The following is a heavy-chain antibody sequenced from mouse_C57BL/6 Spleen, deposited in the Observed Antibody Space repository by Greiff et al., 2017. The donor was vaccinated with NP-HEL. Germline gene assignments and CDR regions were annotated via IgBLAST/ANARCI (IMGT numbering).Heavy chain of an antibody. CDR3: ARGGDGNSFAY. D-gene: IGHD2-1*01. CDR2: ISYDGSN. J-gene: IGHJ3*01. V-gene: IGHV3-6*01. CDR1: GYSITSGYY. Sequence: EVQLVESGPGLVKPSQSLSLTCSVTGYSITSGYYWNWIRQFPGNKLEWMGYISYDGSNNYNPSLKNRISITRDTSKNQFFLKLNSVTTEDTATYYCARGGDGNSFAYWGQGTLVTVSA.